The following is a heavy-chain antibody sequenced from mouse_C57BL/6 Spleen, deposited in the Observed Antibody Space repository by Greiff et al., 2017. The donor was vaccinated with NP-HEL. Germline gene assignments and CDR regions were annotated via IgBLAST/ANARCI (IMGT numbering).Heavy chain of an antibody. J-gene: IGHJ2*01. CDR2: IDPENGDT. D-gene: IGHD3-2*02. CDR3: TTGSSGYDY. V-gene: IGHV14-4*01. CDR1: GFNINDDY. Sequence: VQLKESGAELVRPGASVKLSCTASGFNINDDYMHWVKQRPEQGLEWIGWIDPENGDTEYASKFQGKSTITADTSSNTAYLQLSSLTSEDTAVYYCTTGSSGYDYWGKGTTLTVSS.